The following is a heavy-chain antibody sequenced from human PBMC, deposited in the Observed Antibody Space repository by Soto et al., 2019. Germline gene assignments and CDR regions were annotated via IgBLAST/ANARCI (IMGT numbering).Heavy chain of an antibody. CDR2: LYSGGTT. D-gene: IGHD2-21*01. CDR3: ARDDDANYSVCCGI. V-gene: IGHV3-53*01. Sequence: EGSLRLSCIPSGFNVYANFMNWVRQAPGKGLEWISILYSGGTTHHADSGKGRFTISRDNSKNTLYLQMNSLRAYHTAVNYCARDDDANYSVCCGIRGHRTMFT. CDR1: GFNVYANF. J-gene: IGHJ3*02.